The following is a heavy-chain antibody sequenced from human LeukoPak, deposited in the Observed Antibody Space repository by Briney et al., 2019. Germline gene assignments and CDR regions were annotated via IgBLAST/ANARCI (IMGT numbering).Heavy chain of an antibody. CDR1: GFTFSSNA. CDR2: IYYSGST. D-gene: IGHD3-10*01. J-gene: IGHJ6*03. Sequence: GSLRLSCAASGFTFSSNAMSWVRQPPGKGLEWIGSIYYSGSTYYNPSLKSRVTISVDTSKNQFSLKLSSVTAADTAVYYCARPLQLSGSHQSPYYYYMDAWGKGTTVTVSS. CDR3: ARPLQLSGSHQSPYYYYMDA. V-gene: IGHV4-39*01.